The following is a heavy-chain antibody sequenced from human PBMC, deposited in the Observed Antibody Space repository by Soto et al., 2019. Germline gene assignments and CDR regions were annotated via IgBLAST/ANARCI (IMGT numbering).Heavy chain of an antibody. CDR3: TRHGWESYFLDY. Sequence: GGSLRLSCAASGFTFSGSAMHWVRQASGKGLEWVGRIRSKANSYATAYAASVKGRFTISRDDSKNTAYLQMNSLKTEDTAVYYCTRHGWESYFLDYWGQGTLVTVSS. CDR2: IRSKANSYAT. CDR1: GFTFSGSA. J-gene: IGHJ4*02. D-gene: IGHD1-26*01. V-gene: IGHV3-73*01.